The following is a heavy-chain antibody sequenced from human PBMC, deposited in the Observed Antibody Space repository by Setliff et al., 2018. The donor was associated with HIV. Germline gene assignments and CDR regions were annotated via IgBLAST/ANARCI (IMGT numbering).Heavy chain of an antibody. CDR3: ARGGGSRAATSSYYYMDV. Sequence: SETLSLTCTVSSGSINNYYWSWIRQPPGKGLEWIGYIYSSGSTYYNPSLKSRVMISVETSKNQFSLQLSSVTAADTAVYYCARGGGSRAATSSYYYMDVWGKGTTVTVSS. V-gene: IGHV4-4*09. J-gene: IGHJ6*03. CDR1: SGSINNYY. D-gene: IGHD2-15*01. CDR2: IYSSGST.